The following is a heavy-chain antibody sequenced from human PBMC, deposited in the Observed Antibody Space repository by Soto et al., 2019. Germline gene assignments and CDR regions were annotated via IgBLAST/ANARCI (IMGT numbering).Heavy chain of an antibody. CDR2: IIPIFGTA. CDR1: GGTFSRYA. V-gene: IGHV1-69*01. D-gene: IGHD1-26*01. Sequence: QVQLVQSGAEVKQPGSSVKVSCKASGGTFSRYAISWVRQAPGQGLEWMGGIIPIFGTANYAQKVQGRVTITADESTRIAYMELSSLRSEDTAVYYCARARGIVGATPYSYYFDYWGQGTLVTVSS. CDR3: ARARGIVGATPYSYYFDY. J-gene: IGHJ4*02.